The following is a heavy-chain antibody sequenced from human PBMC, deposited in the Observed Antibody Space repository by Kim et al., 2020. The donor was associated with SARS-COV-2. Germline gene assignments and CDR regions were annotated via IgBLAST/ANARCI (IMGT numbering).Heavy chain of an antibody. CDR3: AKDLGSSWYDFGYYGMDV. CDR1: GFTFSSYA. D-gene: IGHD6-13*01. J-gene: IGHJ6*02. Sequence: GGSLRLSCAASGFTFSSYAMSWVRQAPGKGLEWVSAISGSGGSTYYADSVKGRFTISRDNSKNTLYLQMNSLRAEDTAVYYCAKDLGSSWYDFGYYGMDVWGQGTTVTVSS. V-gene: IGHV3-23*01. CDR2: ISGSGGST.